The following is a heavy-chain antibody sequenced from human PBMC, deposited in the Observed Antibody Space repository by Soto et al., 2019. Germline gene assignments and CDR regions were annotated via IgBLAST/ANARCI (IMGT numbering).Heavy chain of an antibody. D-gene: IGHD4-4*01. V-gene: IGHV3-11*01. CDR2: MSSSGGSI. J-gene: IGHJ4*02. Sequence: GGSLRLSCAASGFTFSDYYISWIRQAPWKGLEWVSYMSSSGGSIYYADSVKGRFTISRDNDKNSLYLQMNILRVEDTAVYFCARVGTGLQSFDYWGQGTLVTFCS. CDR3: ARVGTGLQSFDY. CDR1: GFTFSDYY.